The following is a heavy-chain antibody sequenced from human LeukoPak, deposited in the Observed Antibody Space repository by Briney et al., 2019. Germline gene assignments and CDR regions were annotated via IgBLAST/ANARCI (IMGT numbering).Heavy chain of an antibody. Sequence: GGSLRLSCAASGFTFDSYGMHWVRQAPGKGLEWVAVIWYDGSNKCYADSVKGRFTISRDNSKSTLYLQMNSLRVDDTAVYYCATRGFNYGDLDYWGQGTLVTVSS. CDR3: ATRGFNYGDLDY. CDR1: GFTFDSYG. CDR2: IWYDGSNK. J-gene: IGHJ4*02. V-gene: IGHV3-33*01. D-gene: IGHD5-18*01.